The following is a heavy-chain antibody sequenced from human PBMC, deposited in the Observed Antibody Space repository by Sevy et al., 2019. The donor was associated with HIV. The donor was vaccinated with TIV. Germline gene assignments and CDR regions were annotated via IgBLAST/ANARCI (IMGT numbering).Heavy chain of an antibody. CDR3: ARDQLYPGWFDP. V-gene: IGHV1-69*06. CDR2: IIPIFGTA. J-gene: IGHJ5*02. D-gene: IGHD2-2*01. CDR1: GGTFSSYA. Sequence: ASVKVSCKASGGTFSSYAISWVRQAPGQGLEWMGGIIPIFGTANYAQKFQGRVTITADKSTSTAYMELSSLRSEDTAVYYCARDQLYPGWFDPWGQGTLVTVFS.